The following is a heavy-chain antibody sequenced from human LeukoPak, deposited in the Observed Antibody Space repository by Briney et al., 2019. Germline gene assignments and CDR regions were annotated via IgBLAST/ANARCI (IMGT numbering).Heavy chain of an antibody. J-gene: IGHJ5*02. CDR2: INPDSGGT. CDR3: ARDSDCSGGSCLNWFDP. D-gene: IGHD2-15*01. CDR1: GYTFTGYY. V-gene: IGHV1-2*06. Sequence: ASVKVSCKASGYTFTGYYMHWLRQAPGQGLEWMGRINPDSGGTNYAQKFQGRVTMTRDTSISTAYMELSRLRSDDTAVYYCARDSDCSGGSCLNWFDPWGQGTLVTVSS.